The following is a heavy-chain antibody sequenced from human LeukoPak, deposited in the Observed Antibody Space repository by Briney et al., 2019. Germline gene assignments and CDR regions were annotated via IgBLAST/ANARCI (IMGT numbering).Heavy chain of an antibody. V-gene: IGHV3-30*03. Sequence: GRSLRLSCAASGFTFSSYGMHWVRQAPGKGLEWVAVISYDGSNKYYADSVKGRFTISRDNSKNTLYLQMNSLRAEDTAVYYCARALVGIAVAGTLGVDYWGQGTLVTVSS. CDR3: ARALVGIAVAGTLGVDY. J-gene: IGHJ4*02. CDR2: ISYDGSNK. CDR1: GFTFSSYG. D-gene: IGHD6-19*01.